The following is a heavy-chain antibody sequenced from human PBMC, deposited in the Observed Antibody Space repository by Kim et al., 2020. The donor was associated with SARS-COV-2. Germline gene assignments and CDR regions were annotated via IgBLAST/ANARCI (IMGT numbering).Heavy chain of an antibody. Sequence: SQTLSLTCTVSGGSISGYYWSWIRQPPGKGLEWIGYIYYSGSTNYNPSLRSRVTMSLDTSNNQFSLKLSSVTAADTAVYFCARTGYFGSGTYYWYFDLWGRGTLVTVSS. V-gene: IGHV4-59*01. CDR1: GGSISGYY. CDR2: IYYSGST. J-gene: IGHJ2*01. D-gene: IGHD3-10*01. CDR3: ARTGYFGSGTYYWYFDL.